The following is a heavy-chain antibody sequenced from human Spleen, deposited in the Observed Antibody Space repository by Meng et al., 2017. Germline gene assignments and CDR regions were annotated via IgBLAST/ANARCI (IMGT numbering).Heavy chain of an antibody. V-gene: IGHV1-2*06. Sequence: QLVRSGPEVKKPGASVKGSCKASGYTFAAYWIQGVRQAPGQGLEWMGRIDPKSDNTHYAQKFQGRVTMTRDTSISTAYMELSGLRSDDTAVYYCARDEDISAAGYLLGDFWGQGTLVTVSS. CDR3: ARDEDISAAGYLLGDF. J-gene: IGHJ4*02. CDR2: IDPKSDNT. D-gene: IGHD6-13*01. CDR1: GYTFAAYW.